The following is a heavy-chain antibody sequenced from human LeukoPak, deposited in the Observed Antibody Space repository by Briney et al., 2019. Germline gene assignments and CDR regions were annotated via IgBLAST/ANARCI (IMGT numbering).Heavy chain of an antibody. CDR1: GGSISSGSYF. J-gene: IGHJ3*02. CDR2: INHSGST. V-gene: IGHV4-39*07. CDR3: ARDGGYYDSSGYYWVLNAFDI. D-gene: IGHD3-22*01. Sequence: SETLSLTCTVSGGSISSGSYFWGWIRQPPGKGLEWIGSINHSGSTYYNPSLKSRVTISVDTSKNQFSLKLSSVTAADTAVYYCARDGGYYDSSGYYWVLNAFDIWGQGTMVTVSS.